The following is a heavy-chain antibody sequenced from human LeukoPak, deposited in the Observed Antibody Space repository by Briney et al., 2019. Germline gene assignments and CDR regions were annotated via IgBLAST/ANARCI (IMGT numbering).Heavy chain of an antibody. Sequence: ASVKVSCKASGYTFTGYYMHWVRQAPGQGLEWMGWINPNSGGTNYAQKFQGRVTMTRDTSISTAYMELSRLRSDDTAVYYCAREDSNYDSSGYSDYWGQGTLVTVSS. J-gene: IGHJ4*02. CDR2: INPNSGGT. CDR3: AREDSNYDSSGYSDY. V-gene: IGHV1-2*02. D-gene: IGHD3-22*01. CDR1: GYTFTGYY.